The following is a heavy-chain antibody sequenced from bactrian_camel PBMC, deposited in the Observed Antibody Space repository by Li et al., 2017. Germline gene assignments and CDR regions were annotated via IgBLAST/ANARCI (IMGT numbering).Heavy chain of an antibody. CDR2: ITESGTT. D-gene: IGHD6*01. CDR1: GVTFSNLE. J-gene: IGHJ4*01. CDR3: ARMGWYVPYDY. V-gene: IGHV3-2*01. Sequence: HVQLVESGGGLVQPGESLKLSCVASGVTFSNLEMGWVRQAAGKGLEWVSSITESGTTSYADSVKGRFTTSRDNAKNTLYLQMHSLKTEDTAVYYCARMGWYVPYDYWGVGTQVTVS.